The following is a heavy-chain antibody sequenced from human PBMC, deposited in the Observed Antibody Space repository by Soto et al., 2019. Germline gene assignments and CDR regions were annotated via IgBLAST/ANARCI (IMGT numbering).Heavy chain of an antibody. CDR1: GGSVSSGSYY. J-gene: IGHJ4*02. D-gene: IGHD5-12*01. CDR2: IYYSGST. V-gene: IGHV4-61*01. Sequence: QVQLQESGPGLVKPSETLSLTCTVSGGSVSSGSYYWSWIRQPPGKGLEWIGYIYYSGSTNYNPSLKSRVTISVHTSKNQFSLKLSSVTAADTAVYYCARRGYSGYDPGFDYWGQGTLVTVSS. CDR3: ARRGYSGYDPGFDY.